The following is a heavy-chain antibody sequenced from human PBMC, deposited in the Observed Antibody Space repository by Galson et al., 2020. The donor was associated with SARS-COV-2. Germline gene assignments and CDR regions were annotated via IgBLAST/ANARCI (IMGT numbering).Heavy chain of an antibody. D-gene: IGHD3-22*01. CDR1: SGSFSDYR. CDR3: ARGRTEVTMRVVVFTSSSINFDY. J-gene: IGHJ4*02. Sequence: PSETLSLTCAVYSGSFSDYRWTWIRQAPGTGLEWIGDVNSRGATNYNPSLKSRLTMSVDTSRNQFSLRLSSVSAADTAVYYCARGRTEVTMRVVVFTSSSINFDYWGQGTPVTVSS. V-gene: IGHV4-34*01. CDR2: VNSRGAT.